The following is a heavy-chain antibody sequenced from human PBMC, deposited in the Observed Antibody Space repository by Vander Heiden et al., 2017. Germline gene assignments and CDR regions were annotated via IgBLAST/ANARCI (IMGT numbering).Heavy chain of an antibody. D-gene: IGHD2-21*02. V-gene: IGHV3-11*01. Sequence: QVQLVESGGGLVKPGGSLRLSCAASGFTFSDYYMSWIRQAPGKGLEWVSYISSSGSTIYYADSVKGRFTISRDNAKNSLYLQMNSLRAEDTAVYYCARDRHIVVVTAIPHDAFDIWGQGTMVTVSS. CDR1: GFTFSDYY. CDR2: ISSSGSTI. J-gene: IGHJ3*02. CDR3: ARDRHIVVVTAIPHDAFDI.